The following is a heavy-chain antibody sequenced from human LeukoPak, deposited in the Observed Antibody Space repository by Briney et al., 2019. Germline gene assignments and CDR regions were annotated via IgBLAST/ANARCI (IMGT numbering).Heavy chain of an antibody. V-gene: IGHV3-23*01. CDR1: GFTFSRYA. Sequence: GGSLRLSCAASGFTFSRYAMSWVRQAPGKGLEWVSAISGSGGSTYYADSVKGRFTISRDNSKNTLYLQMNSLRAEDTAVYYCAKDGGLTIFGVVIGGYFDYWGQGTLVTVSS. CDR2: ISGSGGST. J-gene: IGHJ4*02. CDR3: AKDGGLTIFGVVIGGYFDY. D-gene: IGHD3-3*01.